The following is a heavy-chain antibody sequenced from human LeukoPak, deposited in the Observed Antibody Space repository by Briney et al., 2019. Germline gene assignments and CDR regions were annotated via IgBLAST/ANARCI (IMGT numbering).Heavy chain of an antibody. Sequence: PGGSLRLSCAASGFTFSSYEMNWARQAPGKGLEWVSYISSSGSTIYYADSVKGRFTISRDNAKNSLYLQMNSLRAEDTAVYYCASGIAARRETAFDIWGQGTVVTVSS. CDR3: ASGIAARRETAFDI. CDR2: ISSSGSTI. V-gene: IGHV3-48*03. D-gene: IGHD6-6*01. CDR1: GFTFSSYE. J-gene: IGHJ3*02.